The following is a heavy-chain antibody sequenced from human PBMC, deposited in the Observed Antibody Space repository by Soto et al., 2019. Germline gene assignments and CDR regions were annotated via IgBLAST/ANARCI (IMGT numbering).Heavy chain of an antibody. CDR3: ARRWLQLGYFDY. V-gene: IGHV4-59*08. CDR2: IYYSGST. D-gene: IGHD5-12*01. Sequence: PSETLSLTCTVSGGSISSYYWSWIRQPPGKGLEWIGYIYYSGSTYYNPSLKSRVTISVDTSKNQFSLKLSSVTAADTAVYYCARRWLQLGYFDYWGQGTLVTVSS. J-gene: IGHJ4*02. CDR1: GGSISSYY.